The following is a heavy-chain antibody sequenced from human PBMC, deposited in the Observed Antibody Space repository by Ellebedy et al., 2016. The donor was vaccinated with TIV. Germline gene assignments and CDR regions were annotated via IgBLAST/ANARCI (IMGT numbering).Heavy chain of an antibody. V-gene: IGHV3-74*01. D-gene: IGHD1-1*01. CDR2: IRSDGRTI. CDR1: GFIFSNAW. CDR3: AAWNAGY. Sequence: PGGSLRLSCAASGFIFSNAWMHWVRHAPGKGLVWVSRIRSDGRTINYAASVKGRFTISRDNAKNTLYLQMNNLRAEDTAVYYCAAWNAGYWGQGTLVSVSS. J-gene: IGHJ4*02.